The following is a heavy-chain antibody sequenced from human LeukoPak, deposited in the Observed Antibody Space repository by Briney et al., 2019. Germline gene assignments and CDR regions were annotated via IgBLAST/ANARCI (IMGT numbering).Heavy chain of an antibody. J-gene: IGHJ5*02. Sequence: ASVKVSCKASGYTFTGYYMHWVRQAPGQGLEWMGWINPNSGGTNYAQKSQGRVTMTRDTSISTAYMELSRLRSDDTAVYYCAGARIAARRQSNWFDPWGQGTLVTVSS. CDR1: GYTFTGYY. V-gene: IGHV1-2*02. D-gene: IGHD6-6*01. CDR2: INPNSGGT. CDR3: AGARIAARRQSNWFDP.